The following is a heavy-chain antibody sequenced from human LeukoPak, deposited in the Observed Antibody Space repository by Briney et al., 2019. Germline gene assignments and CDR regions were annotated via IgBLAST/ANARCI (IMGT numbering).Heavy chain of an antibody. J-gene: IGHJ6*03. CDR3: GRRWSSYYYYMAV. V-gene: IGHV4-34*01. CDR2: INHSGST. CDR1: GGSFSGYY. D-gene: IGHD6-13*01. Sequence: SETLSLTCAVYGGSFSGYYWSWIRQPPGKGLEWIGEINHSGSTNYNPSLKSRVTISVDTSKNQFSLKLSSVTAADTAVYYCGRRWSSYYYYMAVWGKGTTVTIPS.